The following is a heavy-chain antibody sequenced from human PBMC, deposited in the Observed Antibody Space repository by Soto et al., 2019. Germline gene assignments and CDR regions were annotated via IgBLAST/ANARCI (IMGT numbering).Heavy chain of an antibody. CDR3: ARHAGAFSGNNFDY. Sequence: SETLSLTCTVSGGSISSYYWSWIRQPPGKGLEWIGCIYYSGSTNYNPSLKSRVTISVDTSKNQFSLKLSSVTAADTAVYYCARHAGAFSGNNFDYWGQGTLVTVSS. D-gene: IGHD1-1*01. J-gene: IGHJ4*02. CDR1: GGSISSYY. CDR2: IYYSGST. V-gene: IGHV4-59*08.